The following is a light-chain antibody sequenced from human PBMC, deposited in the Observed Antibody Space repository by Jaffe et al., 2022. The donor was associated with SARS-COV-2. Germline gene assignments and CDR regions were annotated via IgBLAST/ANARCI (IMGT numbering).Light chain of an antibody. Sequence: EILMTQSPATLSVSPGERATLSCRASQSVSSNLAWYQQKLGQAPRLLIYGASTRATGIPARFSGSGSGTEFTLTISTLQSEDFAIYYCHQYNNWPPWTFGQGTKVEIK. J-gene: IGKJ1*01. CDR3: HQYNNWPPWT. V-gene: IGKV3-15*01. CDR2: GAS. CDR1: QSVSSN.